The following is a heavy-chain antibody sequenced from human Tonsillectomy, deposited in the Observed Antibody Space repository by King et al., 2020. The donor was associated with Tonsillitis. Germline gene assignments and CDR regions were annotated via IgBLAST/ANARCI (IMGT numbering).Heavy chain of an antibody. CDR3: ARDDTGHYYYGMDV. CDR1: GGSISSYY. CDR2: IYYSGST. V-gene: IGHV4-59*01. J-gene: IGHJ6*02. Sequence: QLQESGPGLVKPSGTLSLTCTVSGGSISSYYWSWIRQPPGKGLEWIGYIYYSGSTNYNPSLKSRVTISVDTSKKQFSLKLSSVTAADTAVYYCARDDTGHYYYGMDVWGQGTTVTVSS. D-gene: IGHD1-1*01.